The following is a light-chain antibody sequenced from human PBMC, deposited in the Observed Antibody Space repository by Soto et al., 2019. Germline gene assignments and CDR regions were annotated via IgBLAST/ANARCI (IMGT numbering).Light chain of an antibody. CDR1: QSVDII. CDR2: ETS. J-gene: IGKJ2*01. V-gene: IGKV3-11*01. Sequence: EIVLPQSPASLSLSAGERVTLSCRASQSVDIIVAWYQQQVGRTPRLLIYETSNRATGVPGRFSGSGSGTVFTLTIRRLETEEFAVYFCQVRTDWPPFKYTFGQGTKLE. CDR3: QVRTDWPPFKYT.